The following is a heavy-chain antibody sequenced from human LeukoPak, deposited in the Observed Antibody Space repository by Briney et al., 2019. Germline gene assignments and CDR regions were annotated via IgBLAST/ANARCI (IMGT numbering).Heavy chain of an antibody. D-gene: IGHD3-22*01. CDR2: IVVGSGNT. CDR1: GFTFTSSA. J-gene: IGHJ4*02. Sequence: ASVKVSCKASGFTFTSSAVQWVRQARGQPLEWIGWIVVGSGNTNYAQKFQERVTITRDMSTSTAYMELSSLRSEDTAVYYCAADPPTGSSGSLYYFDYWGQGALVTVSS. V-gene: IGHV1-58*01. CDR3: AADPPTGSSGSLYYFDY.